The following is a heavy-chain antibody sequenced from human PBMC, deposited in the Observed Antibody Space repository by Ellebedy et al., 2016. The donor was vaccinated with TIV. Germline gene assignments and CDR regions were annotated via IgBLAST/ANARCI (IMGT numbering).Heavy chain of an antibody. Sequence: SETLSLXCTVSGGSISSSNYYWGWIRQPPGKGLEWIGSIYYSGSTYYNPSLKSRVTISVDTSKNQFSLKLSSVTAADTAVYYCARLTVTGTYWGQGTLVTVSS. J-gene: IGHJ4*02. CDR3: ARLTVTGTY. CDR1: GGSISSSNYY. D-gene: IGHD6-19*01. V-gene: IGHV4-39*01. CDR2: IYYSGST.